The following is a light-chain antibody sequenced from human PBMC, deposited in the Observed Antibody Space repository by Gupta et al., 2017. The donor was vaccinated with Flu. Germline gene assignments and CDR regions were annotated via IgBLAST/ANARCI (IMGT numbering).Light chain of an antibody. CDR3: QQYSDWFLYT. V-gene: IGKV3-15*01. J-gene: IGKJ2*01. CDR2: GAS. Sequence: VTLSVSPGERATLSCRASQSVRSKLAWYQQKPGQAPRLLIHGASTRATGIPARFSGSGSGTEFTLTISSLQSEDFAVYFCQQYSDWFLYTFGQGTKLEIK. CDR1: QSVRSK.